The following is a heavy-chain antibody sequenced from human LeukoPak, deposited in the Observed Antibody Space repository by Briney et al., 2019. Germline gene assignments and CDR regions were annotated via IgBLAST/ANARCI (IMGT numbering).Heavy chain of an antibody. J-gene: IGHJ4*02. CDR1: GGSISSSSYY. Sequence: SETLTLACMVSGGSISSSSYYWGWIRQPPGKGLEWIANIFHRGDTYYNPSLKSRATITVDTSKNQFSLKLSSVTAADTAVYYCARLVDYYDSRGYFDSWGQGTLVTVSS. CDR3: ARLVDYYDSRGYFDS. CDR2: IFHRGDT. V-gene: IGHV4-39*01. D-gene: IGHD3-22*01.